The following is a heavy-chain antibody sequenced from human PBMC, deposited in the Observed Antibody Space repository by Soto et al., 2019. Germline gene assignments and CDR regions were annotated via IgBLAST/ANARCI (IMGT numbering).Heavy chain of an antibody. V-gene: IGHV3-7*01. CDR1: GFTFSGYW. Sequence: AGGSLRLSCAASGFTFSGYWMSWVRQAPGKGLEWVANIKQDGSEKYYVDSVKGRFTISRDNAKNSLYLLMNSLRAEDTAVYYCAKNNRYCSSTNCFVFDYWGQGTLVTVSS. J-gene: IGHJ4*02. CDR3: AKNNRYCSSTNCFVFDY. D-gene: IGHD2-2*01. CDR2: IKQDGSEK.